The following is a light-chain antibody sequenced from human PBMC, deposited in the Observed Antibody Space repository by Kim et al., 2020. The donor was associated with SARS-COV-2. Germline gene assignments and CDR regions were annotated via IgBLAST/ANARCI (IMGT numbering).Light chain of an antibody. J-gene: IGKJ1*01. V-gene: IGKV3-20*01. CDR3: QQYSSSPAT. Sequence: PGEIATLSCRASQSVSSNYLAWYQQKPGQAPRLLIYGASSRATGIPDRFSGSGYGTDFTLTITRLEPEYFAVYYCQQYSSSPATFGQGTKVDIK. CDR2: GAS. CDR1: QSVSSNY.